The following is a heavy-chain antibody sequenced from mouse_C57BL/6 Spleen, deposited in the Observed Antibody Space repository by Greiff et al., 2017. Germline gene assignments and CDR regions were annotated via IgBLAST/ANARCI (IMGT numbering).Heavy chain of an antibody. CDR1: GYTFTDYY. V-gene: IGHV1-84*01. CDR3: ARGELIYDGYYFDY. CDR2: IYPGSGNT. D-gene: IGHD2-3*01. J-gene: IGHJ2*01. Sequence: LMESGPELVKPGASVKISCKASGYTFTDYYINWVKQRPGQGLEWIGWIYPGSGNTKYNEKFKGQATLTVDTSASTAYMQLSSLTSEDSAVYFCARGELIYDGYYFDYWGQGTTLTVSS.